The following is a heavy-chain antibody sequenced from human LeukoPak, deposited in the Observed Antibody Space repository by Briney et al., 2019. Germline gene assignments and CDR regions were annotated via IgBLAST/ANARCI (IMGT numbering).Heavy chain of an antibody. D-gene: IGHD3-22*01. CDR2: INPNSGGT. CDR1: GYTFAAYY. J-gene: IGHJ4*02. V-gene: IGHV1-2*06. Sequence: ASVKVSCKASGYTFAAYYMHWVRQAPGQGLDWMGRINPNSGGTDYAHKFQCRVTITTDTSINTAYMELTWLRSDDTAVYYCVRDPNSHDTSGSIGCNYWGQGTLVTVSS. CDR3: VRDPNSHDTSGSIGCNY.